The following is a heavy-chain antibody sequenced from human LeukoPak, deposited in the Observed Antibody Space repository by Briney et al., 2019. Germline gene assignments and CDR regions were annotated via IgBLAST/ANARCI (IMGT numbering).Heavy chain of an antibody. Sequence: ASETLSLTCTVSGGSISSSSYYWGWIRQPPGKGLEWIASIYYSGNTHYNPSLKSRVTISVDTSKNQFSLRLTSVPAADTAIYYCVRHQLSTTSGEGPTFFDYWGQGTLVTVSS. J-gene: IGHJ4*02. D-gene: IGHD2-2*01. CDR1: GGSISSSSYY. V-gene: IGHV4-39*01. CDR2: IYYSGNT. CDR3: VRHQLSTTSGEGPTFFDY.